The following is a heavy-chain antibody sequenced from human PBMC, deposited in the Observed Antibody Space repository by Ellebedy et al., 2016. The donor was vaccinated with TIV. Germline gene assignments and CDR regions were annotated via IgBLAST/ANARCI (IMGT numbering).Heavy chain of an antibody. CDR1: GYTFTRYY. Sequence: ASVKVSCKASGYTFTRYYMDWVRQAPGQGLEWMGIINPSGGSTSYAQKFQGRVTMTSDTSTSPAYMELSSLKFDDTAIYYCARTRGSSSVELDPWGQGTLVTVSS. J-gene: IGHJ5*02. CDR2: INPSGGST. V-gene: IGHV1-46*01. CDR3: ARTRGSSSVELDP. D-gene: IGHD6-6*01.